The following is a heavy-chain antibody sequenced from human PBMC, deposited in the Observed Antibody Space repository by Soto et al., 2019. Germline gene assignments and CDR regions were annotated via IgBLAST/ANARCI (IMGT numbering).Heavy chain of an antibody. CDR3: AARGGRDDYMEV. V-gene: IGHV1-58*01. CDR2: IAVGSGNT. J-gene: IGHJ6*03. CDR1: GFTFSSSA. D-gene: IGHD2-15*01. Sequence: ASVKVSCKASGFTFSSSALQWVRQARGQRLEWIGWIAVGSGNTNYAQKFQERVTITRDMSTSIAYMELNSLRSDDTAVYYCAARGGRDDYMEVWGKGTTVTVS.